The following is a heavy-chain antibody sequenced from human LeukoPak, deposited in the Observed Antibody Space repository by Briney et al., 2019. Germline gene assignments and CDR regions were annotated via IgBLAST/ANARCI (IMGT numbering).Heavy chain of an antibody. CDR1: GFTFDDYV. V-gene: IGHV3-9*01. CDR3: AKAGRYCSSTSCPDAFDI. CDR2: ICWNSGII. J-gene: IGHJ3*02. D-gene: IGHD2-2*01. Sequence: GGSLRLSCAASGFTFDDYVMHWVRQAPGKGLEWVSRICWNSGIIDYADSVKGRFTISRDNAKNSLYLQMNRLRAEDTALYYCAKAGRYCSSTSCPDAFDIWGQGTMVTVSS.